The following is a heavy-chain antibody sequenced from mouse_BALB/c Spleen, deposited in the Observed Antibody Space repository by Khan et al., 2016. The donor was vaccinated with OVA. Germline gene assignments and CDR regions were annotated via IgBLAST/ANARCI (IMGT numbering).Heavy chain of an antibody. CDR1: GNTFSTYW. J-gene: IGHJ2*01. D-gene: IGHD1-1*01. V-gene: IGHV1-9*01. Sequence: QVQLKQSGADLMKPGASVKISCKVTGNTFSTYWIEWIKKRPGHGLEWIGEILPGSGSTNCNEKFKGKATFTADTSSNTAYMQLSSLTSEDSAVYYCARVNSGSRDDFDNWGQGTTLTVSS. CDR2: ILPGSGST. CDR3: ARVNSGSRDDFDN.